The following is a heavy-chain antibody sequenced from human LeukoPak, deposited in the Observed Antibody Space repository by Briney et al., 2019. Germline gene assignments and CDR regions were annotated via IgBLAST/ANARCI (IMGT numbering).Heavy chain of an antibody. CDR2: ISSSGSDT. Sequence: GGSLRLSCAASRFTFRDHFMSWIRQPPGKGLEYVSYISSSGSDTYYSDSVKGRFTVSRDNAKNSLFLQMNSLRAEDTAVYYCARQSPDTAMAAFDYWGRGTLVTVSS. V-gene: IGHV3-11*04. CDR3: ARQSPDTAMAAFDY. J-gene: IGHJ4*02. D-gene: IGHD5-18*01. CDR1: RFTFRDHF.